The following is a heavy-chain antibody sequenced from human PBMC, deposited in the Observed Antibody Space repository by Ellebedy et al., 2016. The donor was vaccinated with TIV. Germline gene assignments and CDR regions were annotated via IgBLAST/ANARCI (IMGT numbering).Heavy chain of an antibody. CDR2: IYYSGST. J-gene: IGHJ3*02. V-gene: IGHV4-61*03. CDR1: GGSVSSGTSY. Sequence: SETLSLXXTVSGGSVSSGTSYWSWIRQPPGKGLEYIGYIYYSGSTNYNPSLKSRVTMTMDTSKSHFSLKLSSVTAADTAVYYCARKLLSMSHVFDIWGQGTMVTVSS. D-gene: IGHD2/OR15-2a*01. CDR3: ARKLLSMSHVFDI.